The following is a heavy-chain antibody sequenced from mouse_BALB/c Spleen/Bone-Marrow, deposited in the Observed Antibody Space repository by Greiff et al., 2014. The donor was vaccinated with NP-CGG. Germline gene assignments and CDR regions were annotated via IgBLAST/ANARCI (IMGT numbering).Heavy chain of an antibody. CDR1: GFSLTSYG. J-gene: IGHJ4*01. CDR3: ARITTATGAMDY. V-gene: IGHV2-9*02. Sequence: VMLVESGPGLMAPSQSLSISCTVSGFSLTSYGVHWVRQPPGKGLEWLGLIWADGSTNYNSALMSRLSISKDNSKSQVFLKMNSLQTDDTAMYYCARITTATGAMDYWGQGTSVTISS. CDR2: IWADGST. D-gene: IGHD1-2*01.